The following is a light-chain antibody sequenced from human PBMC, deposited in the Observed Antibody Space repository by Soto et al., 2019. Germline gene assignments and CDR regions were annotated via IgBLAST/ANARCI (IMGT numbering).Light chain of an antibody. CDR1: QGIGST. CDR2: GAS. Sequence: EIVMTQSPATLSVSPGERATLSCRASQGIGSTLAWYQQKPGQTPRLLIYGASTRATGVPARFSGSGSGTEFTLTINSLQSEDFAAYYCQRYNNWPLTFGGGTKVEIK. V-gene: IGKV3-15*01. CDR3: QRYNNWPLT. J-gene: IGKJ4*01.